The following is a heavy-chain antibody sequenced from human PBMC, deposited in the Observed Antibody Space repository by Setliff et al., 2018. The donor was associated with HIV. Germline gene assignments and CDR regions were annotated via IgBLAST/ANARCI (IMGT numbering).Heavy chain of an antibody. D-gene: IGHD2-2*01. CDR3: ARPVTYCSSTSCYDDY. CDR2: INPNSGGT. CDR1: GYTFTGYY. J-gene: IGHJ4*02. Sequence: ASVKVSCKASGYTFTGYYMHWVRQAPRQGLEWMGRINPNSGGTNYAQKFQGRVTMTRDTSISTAYMELSRLRSDDTAVYYCARPVTYCSSTSCYDDYWGQGTLVTVS. V-gene: IGHV1-2*06.